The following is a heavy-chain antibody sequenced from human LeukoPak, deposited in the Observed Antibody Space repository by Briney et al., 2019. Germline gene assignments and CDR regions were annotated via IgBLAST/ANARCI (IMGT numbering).Heavy chain of an antibody. J-gene: IGHJ1*01. Sequence: ASVKVSCKASGYSFSNYDINWVRLRQATGQGPEWMGWMNPHSGDTGSPQRFRGRVSMTWDTSISTAYLELSGLTSDDTAVYYCARGPDTSSWTAEYFQHWGQGALVTVSS. D-gene: IGHD6-13*01. V-gene: IGHV1-8*01. CDR2: MNPHSGDT. CDR1: GYSFSNYD. CDR3: ARGPDTSSWTAEYFQH.